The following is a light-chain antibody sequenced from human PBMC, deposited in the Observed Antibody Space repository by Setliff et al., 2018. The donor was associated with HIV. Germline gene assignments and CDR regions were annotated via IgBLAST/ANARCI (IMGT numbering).Light chain of an antibody. V-gene: IGLV2-14*03. CDR2: DVS. CDR1: SSDVGTYYY. J-gene: IGLJ1*01. Sequence: QSVLTQPASVSGSPGQSITISCTGTSSDVGTYYYVSWYQQHPGKAPKLMISDVSSRPSGVSNRFSGSKSGNTASLTISGLQTGDEANYYCETWDSSLSAYVFGTGTKVTVL. CDR3: ETWDSSLSAYV.